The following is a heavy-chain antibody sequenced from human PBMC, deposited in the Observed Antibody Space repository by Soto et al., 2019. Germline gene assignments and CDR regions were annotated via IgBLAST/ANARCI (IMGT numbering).Heavy chain of an antibody. D-gene: IGHD4-17*01. CDR1: GDSISSYY. CDR3: ARDYGDYVIDY. CDR2: INYSGST. Sequence: SETLSLTCTVSGDSISSYYWRWIRQPPGKGLKWIGYINYSGSTNYNPSLKSRVTISVDTSKTQFSLKLSSVTAADTAVYYCARDYGDYVIDYWGQGTLVTVSS. V-gene: IGHV4-59*01. J-gene: IGHJ4*02.